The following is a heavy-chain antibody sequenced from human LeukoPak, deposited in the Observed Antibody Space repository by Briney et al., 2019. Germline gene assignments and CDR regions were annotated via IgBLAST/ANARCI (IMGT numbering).Heavy chain of an antibody. CDR3: ARHPGGEGYSSLLTIDY. D-gene: IGHD6-19*01. Sequence: GESLKISCKGSGYSFTSYWIGWVRQMHGKGLERMGIIYPGDSDTTYSPSFQGQVTISADESISAAYLQWSSLKAADTAMYYCARHPGGEGYSSLLTIDYWGKGTLVTVSS. CDR1: GYSFTSYW. V-gene: IGHV5-51*01. CDR2: IYPGDSDT. J-gene: IGHJ4*02.